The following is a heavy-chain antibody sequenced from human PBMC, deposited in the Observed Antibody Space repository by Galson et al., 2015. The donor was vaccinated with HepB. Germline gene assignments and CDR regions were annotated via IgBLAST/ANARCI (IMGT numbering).Heavy chain of an antibody. CDR3: ARMRGDAHNLFDP. J-gene: IGHJ5*02. V-gene: IGHV5-51*03. D-gene: IGHD2-21*02. CDR1: GYTFTTYW. CDR2: IYAGDSDT. Sequence: QSGAEVKKPGESLKISCQASGYTFTTYWIGWVRQMPGKGLEWMGVIYAGDSDTTYNPSFEGQVTFSVDTSINTAYLHWTSLKASDTAMYYCARMRGDAHNLFDPWGQGTLVTVSS.